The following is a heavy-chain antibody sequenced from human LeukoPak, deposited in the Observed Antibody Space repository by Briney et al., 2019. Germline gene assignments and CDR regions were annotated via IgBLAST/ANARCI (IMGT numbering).Heavy chain of an antibody. CDR2: IWYDGSNK. V-gene: IGHV3-33*01. CDR3: ARGRDYGSGIEDV. CDR1: GFTFSSYG. Sequence: PGRSLRLSCAASGFTFSSYGMHWVRQAPGKGQEWVAVIWYDGSNKYYADSVKGRFTISRDDSENTLYLQMNSLRAEDTAVYYCARGRDYGSGIEDVWGQGTTVTVSS. J-gene: IGHJ6*02. D-gene: IGHD3-10*01.